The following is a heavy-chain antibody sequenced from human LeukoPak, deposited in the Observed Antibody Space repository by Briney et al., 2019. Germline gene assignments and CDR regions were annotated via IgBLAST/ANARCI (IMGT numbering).Heavy chain of an antibody. CDR3: ARFPGGAEYRHYYYMDV. V-gene: IGHV4-59*01. D-gene: IGHD1-14*01. CDR2: IYYSDST. CDR1: GGSINNYF. J-gene: IGHJ6*03. Sequence: SETLSLTCTVSGGSINNYFWSWIRQPPGKGLECIAYIYYSDSTNYKPSLKSRVTVSVDTSKNQSSLKLSSVTAADTAAYYCARFPGGAEYRHYYYMDVWGTGTTVTVSS.